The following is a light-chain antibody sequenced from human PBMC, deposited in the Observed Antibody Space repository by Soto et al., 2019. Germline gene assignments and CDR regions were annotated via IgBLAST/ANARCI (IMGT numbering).Light chain of an antibody. CDR3: LQYNSHSWT. V-gene: IGKV1-5*03. J-gene: IGKJ1*01. Sequence: DTQMTQSPSTLSASVGDRVTITCRASQNINSWLAWYQHKPGKAPKLLFYKASSLESGVPSSFSGSGSGTAFSLTMSTLQPEDFASYYCLQYNSHSWTFGQETKVEMK. CDR2: KAS. CDR1: QNINSW.